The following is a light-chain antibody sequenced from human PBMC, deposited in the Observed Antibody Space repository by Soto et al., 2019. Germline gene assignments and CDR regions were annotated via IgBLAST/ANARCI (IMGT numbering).Light chain of an antibody. CDR1: QGISSA. V-gene: IGKV1-13*02. Sequence: AIPLTQSPSSLSASVGDRVTITFRASQGISSALAWYQQKPGKAPKLLIYDASSLESGVPSRFSGSGSGTDFTLTISSLQPEDFATYYCQQFNSYPPITFGPGTKVDIK. J-gene: IGKJ3*01. CDR3: QQFNSYPPIT. CDR2: DAS.